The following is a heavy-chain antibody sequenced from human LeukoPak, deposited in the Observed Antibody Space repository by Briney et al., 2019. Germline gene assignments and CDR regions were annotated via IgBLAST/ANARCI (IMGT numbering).Heavy chain of an antibody. V-gene: IGHV4-39*07. Sequence: SETLSLTCTVSGGSISSSTYYWGWIRQPPGKGLEWIGSLGYSGRSYYNPSLKSRVTISEDTSKNQFSLKLSSVTAADTAVYYCARDKIDWGQGTLVTVSS. CDR2: LGYSGRS. CDR1: GGSISSSTYY. CDR3: ARDKID. J-gene: IGHJ4*02.